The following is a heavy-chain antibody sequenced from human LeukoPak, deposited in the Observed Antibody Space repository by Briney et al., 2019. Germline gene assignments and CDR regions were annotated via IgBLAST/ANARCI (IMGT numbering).Heavy chain of an antibody. D-gene: IGHD6-13*01. Sequence: GGSLRLSCAASGFTFSSYGMHWARQAPGKGLEWVAVISYDGSNKYYADSVKGRFTISRDNSKNTLYLQMNSLRAEDTAVYYCAKSGSSWYPDYWGQGTLVTVSS. CDR2: ISYDGSNK. V-gene: IGHV3-30*18. CDR1: GFTFSSYG. J-gene: IGHJ4*02. CDR3: AKSGSSWYPDY.